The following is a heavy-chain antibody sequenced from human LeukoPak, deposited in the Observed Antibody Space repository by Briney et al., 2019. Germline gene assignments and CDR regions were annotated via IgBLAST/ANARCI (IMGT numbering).Heavy chain of an antibody. CDR1: GYTFTSYG. CDR3: ARDHYYDILTGYYPPLYYGMDV. CDR2: ISAYNGNT. Sequence: ASVKVSCKASGYTFTSYGISWVRQAPGQGLEWMGWISAYNGNTNYAQELQGRVTMTTDTSTSTAYMELRSLRSDDTAVYYCARDHYYDILTGYYPPLYYGMDVWGKGTTVTVSS. V-gene: IGHV1-18*04. D-gene: IGHD3-9*01. J-gene: IGHJ6*04.